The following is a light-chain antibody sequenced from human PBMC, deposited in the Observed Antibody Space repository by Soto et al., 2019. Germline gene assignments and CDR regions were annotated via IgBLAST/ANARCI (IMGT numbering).Light chain of an antibody. J-gene: IGKJ1*01. CDR1: QSIGNW. V-gene: IGKV1-5*03. CDR3: QQYDDYPRT. Sequence: DIQMTQSPSTLSASVGDRVTITCRASQSIGNWLAWYQQKLGKAPKLLIYKASNLETGVPSRFSGSGSGTEFTLTINCLQPDDFAIYYCQQYDDYPRTFGQGTKVEIK. CDR2: KAS.